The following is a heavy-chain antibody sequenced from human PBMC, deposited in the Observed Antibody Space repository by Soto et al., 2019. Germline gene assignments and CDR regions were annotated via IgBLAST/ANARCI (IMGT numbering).Heavy chain of an antibody. CDR2: TIPIFGTA. D-gene: IGHD3-22*01. V-gene: IGHV1-69*06. CDR1: GGTFSSYA. J-gene: IGHJ1*01. Sequence: QVQLVQSGAEVKKPGSSVKVSCKASGGTFSSYAISWVRQAPGQGLEWMGGTIPIFGTANYAQKFPGRGTITADKTTRTAYMAPSSLKPEDTAGYYCAREALGYDSSGYAVPTAEYFQHWGQGTLVTVSS. CDR3: AREALGYDSSGYAVPTAEYFQH.